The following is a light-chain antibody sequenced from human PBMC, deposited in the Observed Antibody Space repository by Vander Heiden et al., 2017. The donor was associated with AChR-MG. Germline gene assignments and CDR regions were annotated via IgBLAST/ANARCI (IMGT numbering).Light chain of an antibody. CDR2: WAS. V-gene: IGKV4-1*01. CDR3: QQYYSTSWT. CDR1: QSVLYSPNNKNY. J-gene: IGKJ1*01. Sequence: DIVMPQSPDSLAVSLGERATINCKSSQSVLYSPNNKNYLAWYQQKPGQPPKKLFYWASTRESGVPDRFSGSGSGTDFTLTISSLQAEDVAVYYCQQYYSTSWTFGQGTKVEIK.